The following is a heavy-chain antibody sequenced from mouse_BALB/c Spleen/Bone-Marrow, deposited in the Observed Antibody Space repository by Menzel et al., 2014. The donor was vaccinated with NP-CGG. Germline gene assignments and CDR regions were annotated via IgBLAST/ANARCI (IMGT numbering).Heavy chain of an antibody. CDR1: GYSFTGYN. CDR3: ARNHLGSTSLGY. V-gene: IGHV1-39*01. J-gene: IGHJ3*01. CDR2: INPYYGGT. D-gene: IGHD1-1*01. Sequence: EVKLVESGPELEKPGASVKISCKASGYSFTGYNMNWVKQSAGKSLEWIGNINPYYGGTNYNQKFRGKATFTVDKSSSTAYMPLTSLTSEDSAVSYCARNHLGSTSLGYWGQGTLSLSLQ.